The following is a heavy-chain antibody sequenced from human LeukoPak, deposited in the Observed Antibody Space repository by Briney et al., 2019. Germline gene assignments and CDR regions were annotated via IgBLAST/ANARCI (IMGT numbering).Heavy chain of an antibody. CDR2: ISSNSRYI. D-gene: IGHD6-13*01. Sequence: GGSLRLSCAASGFIFSTYSMSWVRQAPGKGLEWVSSISSNSRYIYYADSMRGRFTISRDNAKNSLYLQMNSLKPEDTAVYYCARVAEAAAFDSWGQGTLVTVSS. CDR3: ARVAEAAAFDS. V-gene: IGHV3-21*06. J-gene: IGHJ4*02. CDR1: GFIFSTYS.